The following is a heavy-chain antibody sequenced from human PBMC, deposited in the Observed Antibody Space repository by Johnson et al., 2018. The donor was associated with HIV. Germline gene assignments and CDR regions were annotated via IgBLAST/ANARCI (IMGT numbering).Heavy chain of an antibody. Sequence: VASGGGVVRPGGSLRLSCAASGFTVSSNYMSWVRPAPGKGLARVSVIYSGGSTYYADSVKGRFTISRDNSENTLYLQMNSLRAEDTAAYYGARDDDVKAFDIWGQGTMVTVSS. J-gene: IGHJ3*02. V-gene: IGHV3-66*01. CDR1: GFTVSSNY. CDR2: IYSGGST. CDR3: ARDDDVKAFDI. D-gene: IGHD1-1*01.